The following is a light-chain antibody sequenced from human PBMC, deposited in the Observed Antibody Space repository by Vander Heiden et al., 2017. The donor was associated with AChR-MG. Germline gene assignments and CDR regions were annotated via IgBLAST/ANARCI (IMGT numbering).Light chain of an antibody. V-gene: IGLV3-1*01. Sequence: SYELPQPPPLSVPPGQTASITCSGDKVGDKYACWYQQKPGQSPVLVIYQDSKRPSGIPERFSGSNSGNTATLTISGTQAMDEADYYCQAWDSSTYVVFGGGTKLTVL. CDR1: KVGDKY. CDR2: QDS. J-gene: IGLJ2*01. CDR3: QAWDSSTYVV.